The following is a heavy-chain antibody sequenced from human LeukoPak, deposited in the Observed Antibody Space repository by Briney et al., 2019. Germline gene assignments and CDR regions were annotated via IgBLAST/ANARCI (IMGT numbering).Heavy chain of an antibody. CDR1: GFSVSSKY. V-gene: IGHV3-53*01. Sequence: GGSLRLSCAASGFSVSSKYMSWVRQAPGKGLEWVSVIYTGGNEYYADSVKGRFTISRDNSKNMVYLQMNSLRAEDTALYYCAGDLHYYVAMDVWGRGTTVTVSS. CDR3: AGDLHYYVAMDV. J-gene: IGHJ6*02. CDR2: IYTGGNE. D-gene: IGHD3-10*02.